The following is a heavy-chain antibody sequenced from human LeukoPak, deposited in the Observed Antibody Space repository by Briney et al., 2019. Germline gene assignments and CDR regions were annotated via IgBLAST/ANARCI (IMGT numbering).Heavy chain of an antibody. CDR1: GYTFSDYV. D-gene: IGHD3-10*01. Sequence: ASVTVSCKASGYTFSDYVIHWVRQAPGQGLECMGWINPKSGGTNYVQKFQGRVTMTRDTSINTVYMELSSLNSDATAMYYCARDVIRGDDQGWFDPWGQGTLVTVCS. CDR2: INPKSGGT. CDR3: ARDVIRGDDQGWFDP. V-gene: IGHV1-2*02. J-gene: IGHJ5*02.